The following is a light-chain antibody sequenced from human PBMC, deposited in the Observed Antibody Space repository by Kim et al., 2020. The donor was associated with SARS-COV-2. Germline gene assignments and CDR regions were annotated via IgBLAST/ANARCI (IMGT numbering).Light chain of an antibody. Sequence: IQLTQSPSSLSASVGDRVTITCRASQGISSSLAWYQQKPGEAPKLLIYAASTLQSGVPSRFSGSGSGTDFTLTISSLQPEDFATYYCQQLNSYPYTFGQGTKLEI. J-gene: IGKJ2*01. V-gene: IGKV1-9*01. CDR2: AAS. CDR3: QQLNSYPYT. CDR1: QGISSS.